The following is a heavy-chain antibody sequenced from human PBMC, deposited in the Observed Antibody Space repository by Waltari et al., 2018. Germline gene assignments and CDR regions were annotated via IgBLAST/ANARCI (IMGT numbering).Heavy chain of an antibody. CDR3: ARDTHMDV. CDR2: IHHAGST. J-gene: IGHJ6*03. Sequence: QVPLQESGPGLVKPSETLSLTCAVSGYSIISSGYYWGWIRQPPGKGLEWIGNIHHAGSTYYNPTLKSRVPILADTSKTQFSLKLSSVTAADTAVYYCARDTHMDVWGKGTTVTVSS. V-gene: IGHV4-38-2*02. CDR1: GYSIISSGYY.